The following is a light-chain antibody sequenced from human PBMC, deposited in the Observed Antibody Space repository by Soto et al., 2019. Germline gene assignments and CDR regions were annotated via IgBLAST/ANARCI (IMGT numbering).Light chain of an antibody. V-gene: IGKV3-20*01. Sequence: EIVLTQSPGTLSLSPGERATLSCRASQSVSSSYLAWYQQKPGQAPRFLIYGASSRATGIPDRFSGSGSGTDFTLTISRLEPEDFAVYYCQQYGSSLITFGPGTKVDIK. CDR2: GAS. J-gene: IGKJ3*01. CDR3: QQYGSSLIT. CDR1: QSVSSSY.